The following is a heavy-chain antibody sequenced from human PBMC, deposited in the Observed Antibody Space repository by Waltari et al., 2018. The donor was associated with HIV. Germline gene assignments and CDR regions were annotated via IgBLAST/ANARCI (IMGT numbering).Heavy chain of an antibody. Sequence: QVQLQESGPGLVKPSETLSLTCAVSGYSISSGYYWGWIRQPPGKGLEWIGSIYRSGGPNSNPSLKRRVTRSVDTSKNQFSLKLSSVTAADTAVYYCARAGGYCSGGSCSRFDPWGQGTLVSVTS. CDR2: IYRSGGP. D-gene: IGHD2-15*01. V-gene: IGHV4-38-2*01. CDR3: ARAGGYCSGGSCSRFDP. CDR1: GYSISSGYY. J-gene: IGHJ5*02.